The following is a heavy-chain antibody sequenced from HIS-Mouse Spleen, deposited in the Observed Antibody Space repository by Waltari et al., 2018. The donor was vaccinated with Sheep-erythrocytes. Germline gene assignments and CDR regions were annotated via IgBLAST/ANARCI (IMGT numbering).Heavy chain of an antibody. CDR3: ARLYYYDSSGYYFDY. D-gene: IGHD3-22*01. CDR1: GGSISSSRYY. J-gene: IGHJ4*02. Sequence: QLQLQESGPGLVKPSETLSLTCTVSGGSISSSRYYWGWIRQPPGKGLEWVGSIYYSGSPYYNPSLKSRVTISVDTSKNQFSLKLSSVTDADTAVYYCARLYYYDSSGYYFDYWGQGTLVTVSS. V-gene: IGHV4-39*01. CDR2: IYYSGSP.